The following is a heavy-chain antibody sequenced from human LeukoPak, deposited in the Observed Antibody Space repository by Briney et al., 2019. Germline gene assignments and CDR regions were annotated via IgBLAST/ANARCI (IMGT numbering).Heavy chain of an antibody. D-gene: IGHD3-10*01. CDR3: ARDDSYSGFDY. J-gene: IGHJ4*02. CDR1: GFTFSSYE. V-gene: IGHV3-48*03. CDR2: ISSSGSTI. Sequence: PGGSLRLSCAASGFTFSSYEMNWVRQAPGKGLEWVSYISSSGSTIYYADSVKDRFTISRDNAKNSLYLQMNSLRAEDTAVYYCARDDSYSGFDYWGQGTLVTVSS.